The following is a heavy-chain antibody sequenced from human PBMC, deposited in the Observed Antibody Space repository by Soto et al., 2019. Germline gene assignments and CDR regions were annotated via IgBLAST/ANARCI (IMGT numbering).Heavy chain of an antibody. CDR2: IIPILGIA. J-gene: IGHJ6*03. CDR3: ARDERRSYYMDV. CDR1: VGTFSSYT. D-gene: IGHD4-17*01. V-gene: IGHV1-69*04. Sequence: SVKVSCKASVGTFSSYTISWVRQAPGQGLEWMGRIIPILGIANYAQKFQGRVTITADKSTSTAYMELSSLRSEDTAVYYCARDERRSYYMDVWGKGTTVTVSS.